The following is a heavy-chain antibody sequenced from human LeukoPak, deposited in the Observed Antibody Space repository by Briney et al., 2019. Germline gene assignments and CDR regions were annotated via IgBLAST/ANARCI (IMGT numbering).Heavy chain of an antibody. D-gene: IGHD5-12*01. V-gene: IGHV5-51*01. CDR3: VRPGYMNIPDDAFDV. CDR1: GYSFSNYW. Sequence: GESLNISCKGSGYSFSNYWIGWVRQMPGKGLEWMGIIYPGDSDTRYSPSFQGHVSISADKSFSTAYLQWRSLKASDTAMYYCVRPGYMNIPDDAFDVWGRGTLVTVSS. J-gene: IGHJ3*01. CDR2: IYPGDSDT.